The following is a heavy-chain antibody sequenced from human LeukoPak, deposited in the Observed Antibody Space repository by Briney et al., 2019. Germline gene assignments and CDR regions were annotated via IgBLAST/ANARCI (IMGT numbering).Heavy chain of an antibody. CDR1: GYSFTSYW. Sequence: GESLKISCKGSGYSFTSYWIGWVRQMPGKGLEWMGITYPGDSDTRYSPSFQGQVTISADKAISTAYLQWSSLKASDTAMYYCARGRVPYDSSGYSFDYWGQGTLVTVSS. V-gene: IGHV5-51*01. J-gene: IGHJ4*02. CDR3: ARGRVPYDSSGYSFDY. CDR2: TYPGDSDT. D-gene: IGHD3-22*01.